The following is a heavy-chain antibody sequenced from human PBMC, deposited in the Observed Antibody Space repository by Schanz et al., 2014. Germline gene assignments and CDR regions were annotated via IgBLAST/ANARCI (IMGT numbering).Heavy chain of an antibody. V-gene: IGHV3-7*01. Sequence: EVQLVESGGGLVQPGGSLRLSCAASGFTFSNSWMTWVRQAPGKRLEWVANINTDGSEKYSLDSVKGRFTISRDNAKNSLYVQMNGLRAEDTAVYYCVRDTDYHFDYWGQGTLVTVSS. D-gene: IGHD4-17*01. CDR3: VRDTDYHFDY. J-gene: IGHJ4*02. CDR2: INTDGSEK. CDR1: GFTFSNSW.